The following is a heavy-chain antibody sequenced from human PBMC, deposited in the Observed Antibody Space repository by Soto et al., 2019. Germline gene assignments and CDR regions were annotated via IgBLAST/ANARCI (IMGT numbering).Heavy chain of an antibody. V-gene: IGHV1-8*01. CDR3: SRGGYIWSPMDPWWFDT. Sequence: QAQLVQSGAEVKKPGASVKVSCKASGYTFTSYDITWVRQATGQGLEWMGWMNPNSGNTGYAQKFQGRVNMTRNTSISKAYMELSSLSSEDTAVYYCSRGGYIWSPMDPWWFDTWGPGTLVTVSS. CDR1: GYTFTSYD. D-gene: IGHD5-18*01. CDR2: MNPNSGNT. J-gene: IGHJ5*02.